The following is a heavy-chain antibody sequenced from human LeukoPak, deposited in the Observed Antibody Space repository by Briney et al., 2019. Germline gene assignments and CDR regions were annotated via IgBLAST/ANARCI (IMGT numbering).Heavy chain of an antibody. V-gene: IGHV3-15*07. CDR1: TFTKAW. CDR2: VKNRGDGRTT. Sequence: GGSLRLSCVASTFTKAWMNWVRQAPGKGLEWVGRVKNRGDGRTTDYAAPVKGRFTISRDDSNRTVYLQMNSLKTEDTAVYFCTTEYFGGFEYWGQGTLVTVSS. CDR3: TTEYFGGFEY. J-gene: IGHJ4*02. D-gene: IGHD3-16*01.